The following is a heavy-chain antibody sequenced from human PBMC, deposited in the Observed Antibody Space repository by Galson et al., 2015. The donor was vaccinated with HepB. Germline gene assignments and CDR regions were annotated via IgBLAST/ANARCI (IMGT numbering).Heavy chain of an antibody. J-gene: IGHJ4*02. CDR1: GYTFTSYY. Sequence: SVKVSCKASGYTFTSYYMHWVRQAPGQGLEWMGWISAYNGNTNYAQKLQGRVTMTTDTSTSTAYMELRSLRSDDTAVYYCARGVWSGYYTDLDYWGQGTLVTVSS. CDR3: ARGVWSGYYTDLDY. D-gene: IGHD3-3*01. V-gene: IGHV1-18*04. CDR2: ISAYNGNT.